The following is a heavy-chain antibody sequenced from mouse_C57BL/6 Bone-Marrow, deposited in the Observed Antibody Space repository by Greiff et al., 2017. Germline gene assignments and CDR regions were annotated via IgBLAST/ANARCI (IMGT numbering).Heavy chain of an antibody. CDR1: GYTFTSYW. J-gene: IGHJ2*01. V-gene: IGHV1-53*01. CDR2: INPSNGGT. CDR3: ARSDYGSSFDY. Sequence: QVQLQQPGTELVKPGASVKLSCKASGYTFTSYWMHWVKQRPGQGLEWIGNINPSNGGTNYNEKFKSKATLSVDKSSSTAYMQLSSLTSEDSAVYYWARSDYGSSFDYWGQGTTLTVSS. D-gene: IGHD1-1*01.